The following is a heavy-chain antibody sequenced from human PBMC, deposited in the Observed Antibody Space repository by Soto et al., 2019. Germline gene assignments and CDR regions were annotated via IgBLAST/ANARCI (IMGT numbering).Heavy chain of an antibody. D-gene: IGHD2-21*01. Sequence: QVQLVQSGAEVKKPGASVKVSCKASGYTFTSYGISWVRQAPGQGLEWMGWISAYNGNTNYAQKLQGRVTMTTDTSVSTDYMELRSLRSDDTAVYYYARLVDYYYYYMDVWGKGTTVTVSS. V-gene: IGHV1-18*01. CDR3: ARLVDYYYYYMDV. CDR1: GYTFTSYG. CDR2: ISAYNGNT. J-gene: IGHJ6*03.